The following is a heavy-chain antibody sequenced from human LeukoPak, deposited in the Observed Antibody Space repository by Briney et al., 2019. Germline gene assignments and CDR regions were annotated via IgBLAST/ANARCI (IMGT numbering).Heavy chain of an antibody. Sequence: PGGSLRLSCAASGFTFSSYGMHWVRQAPGKGLEWVAFIRYDGSNKYYADSVKGRFTISRDNSKNTLYLQMNSLRAEDTAVYYCAKDASRFLVWFLFDYWGQGTLVTVSS. CDR2: IRYDGSNK. CDR1: GFTFSSYG. J-gene: IGHJ4*02. CDR3: AKDASRFLVWFLFDY. D-gene: IGHD3-3*01. V-gene: IGHV3-30*02.